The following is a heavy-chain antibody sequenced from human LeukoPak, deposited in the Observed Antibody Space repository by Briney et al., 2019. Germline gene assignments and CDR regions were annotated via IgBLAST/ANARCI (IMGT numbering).Heavy chain of an antibody. J-gene: IGHJ4*02. CDR3: ASLGDARGGSYYDSSGRKPFYFDY. CDR2: IYPGDSDT. V-gene: IGHV5-51*01. CDR1: GYSFTSYW. D-gene: IGHD3-22*01. Sequence: GESLKISCKGSGYSFTSYWIGWVRQMPGKGLEWMGIIYPGDSDTRYSPSFQGQVTISADKSISTAYPQWSSLKASDTAMYYCASLGDARGGSYYDSSGRKPFYFDYWGQGTLVTVSS.